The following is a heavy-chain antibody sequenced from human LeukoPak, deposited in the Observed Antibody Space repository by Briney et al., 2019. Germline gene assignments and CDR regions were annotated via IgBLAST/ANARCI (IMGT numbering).Heavy chain of an antibody. CDR2: IKQDGNEK. Sequence: PGGSLRLSCAASGFTFSTYWMSWVRQAPGKGPEWVANIKQDGNEKYYMVSVKGRFTISRDNAKNSLYLQMNSLRAEDTAVYYCARAPDLDSSGYYYRFFQHWGQGTLVTVSS. V-gene: IGHV3-7*05. D-gene: IGHD3-22*01. CDR3: ARAPDLDSSGYYYRFFQH. J-gene: IGHJ1*01. CDR1: GFTFSTYW.